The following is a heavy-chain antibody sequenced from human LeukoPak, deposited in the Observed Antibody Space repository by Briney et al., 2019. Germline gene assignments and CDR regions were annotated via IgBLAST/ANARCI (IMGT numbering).Heavy chain of an antibody. V-gene: IGHV5-51*01. J-gene: IGHJ4*02. D-gene: IGHD3-22*01. CDR3: VRHKGYYDTSGYYYGDY. CDR1: GYSFTTNW. CDR2: IYPSDSQT. Sequence: GGSLKISCKASGYSFTTNWIGWVRQVPGKGLEWMGIIYPSDSQTRNNPSFQGQVTISADKSSSTAYLQWSSLKASDTAMYYCVRHKGYYDTSGYYYGDYWGQGTLVTVFS.